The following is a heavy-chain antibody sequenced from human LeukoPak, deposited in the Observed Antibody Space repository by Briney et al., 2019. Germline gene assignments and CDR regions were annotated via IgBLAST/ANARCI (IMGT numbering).Heavy chain of an antibody. D-gene: IGHD2-8*02. V-gene: IGHV4-39*07. CDR2: FYYSGST. CDR1: GGSISSSSFF. CDR3: ARATSYCSCLDY. Sequence: PSETLSLTCTVSGGSISSSSFFWGWIRQPPGKGLEWIGSFYYSGSTYYNPSLKSRVTISVDTSKNQFSLRLSSVTAADTAVYYCARATSYCSCLDYWGQGTLVPVSS. J-gene: IGHJ4*02.